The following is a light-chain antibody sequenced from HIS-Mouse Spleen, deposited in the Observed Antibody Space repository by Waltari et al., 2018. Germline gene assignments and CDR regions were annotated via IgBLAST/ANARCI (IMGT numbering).Light chain of an antibody. CDR2: DDS. V-gene: IGLV3-21*03. Sequence: SYVLTQPPSVSVAPGTTARITCGGTNIGSKRLHWYQQKPGQAPVLVVYDDSDRPSGIPERFSGSNSGNTATLTISRVEAGDEADYYCQVWDSSSDHVVFGGGTKLTVL. J-gene: IGLJ2*01. CDR3: QVWDSSSDHVV. CDR1: NIGSKR.